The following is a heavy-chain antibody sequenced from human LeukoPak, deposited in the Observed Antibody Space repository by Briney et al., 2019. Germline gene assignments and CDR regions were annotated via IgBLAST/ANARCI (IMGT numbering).Heavy chain of an antibody. CDR3: ARFGSGWWYNDY. J-gene: IGHJ4*02. D-gene: IGHD6-19*01. CDR2: IYHSGST. CDR1: GYSISSGYY. V-gene: IGHV4-38-2*02. Sequence: SETLSLTCTVSGYSISSGYYWGWIRQPPGKGLEWIGSIYHSGSTYYNPSLKSRVTISVDTSKNQFSLKLSSVTAADTAVYYCARFGSGWWYNDYWGQGTLVTVSS.